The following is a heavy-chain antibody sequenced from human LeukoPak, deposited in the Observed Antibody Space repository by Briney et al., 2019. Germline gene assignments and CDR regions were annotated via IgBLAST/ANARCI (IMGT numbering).Heavy chain of an antibody. CDR1: GFTFSSYE. D-gene: IGHD3-22*01. V-gene: IGHV3-48*03. CDR2: ISSSGSTI. Sequence: GGSLRLSCAASGFTFSSYEMNWVRQAPGKGLEWVSYISSSGSTIYYADSVKGRFTISRDNAKNSLYLQMNSLRAEDTAVYYCSRSNYDSSGYYRLFDYWGQEPWSPSPQ. CDR3: SRSNYDSSGYYRLFDY. J-gene: IGHJ4*01.